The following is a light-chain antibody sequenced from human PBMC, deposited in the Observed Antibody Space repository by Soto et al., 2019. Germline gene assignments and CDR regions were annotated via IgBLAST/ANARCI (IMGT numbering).Light chain of an antibody. CDR3: SSYAGSKNLI. CDR2: EVT. Sequence: QSALSQPPSASGSPGQSVTISCTGTSSDVGGYNYVSWFQQHPGKGPKLMIYEVTKRPSGVPDRFSGSKSGNTASLTVSGLQAEDEADYYCSSYAGSKNLIFGGGTKVTVL. J-gene: IGLJ2*01. V-gene: IGLV2-8*01. CDR1: SSDVGGYNY.